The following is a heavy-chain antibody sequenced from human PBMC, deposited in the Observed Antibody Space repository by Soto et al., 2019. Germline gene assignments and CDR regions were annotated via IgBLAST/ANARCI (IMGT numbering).Heavy chain of an antibody. Sequence: PGGSLRLSCAASGFTFSSYNMNWVRQAPGKGLEWVSYISSSSTIIYYADSVKGRFTISGDNAKNSLYLQMNSLRAEDTAVYYCARDVAFDIWGQGTMVTVSS. J-gene: IGHJ3*02. CDR3: ARDVAFDI. CDR2: ISSSSTII. CDR1: GFTFSSYN. V-gene: IGHV3-48*01.